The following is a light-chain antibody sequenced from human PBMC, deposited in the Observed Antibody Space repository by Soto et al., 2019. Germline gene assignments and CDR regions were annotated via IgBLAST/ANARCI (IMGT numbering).Light chain of an antibody. CDR2: DTS. V-gene: IGKV3-20*01. CDR3: QQYGSSQFT. J-gene: IGKJ3*01. CDR1: QSVNSNY. Sequence: EIVLMQSPGTLSSSPGEGATLSCRASQSVNSNYLAWYQKQPGQAHPVLIFDTSRRATGVPDRFSGSGSGTDFTLSISRLEPDDFAVYYCQQYGSSQFTFGPGTKVNIK.